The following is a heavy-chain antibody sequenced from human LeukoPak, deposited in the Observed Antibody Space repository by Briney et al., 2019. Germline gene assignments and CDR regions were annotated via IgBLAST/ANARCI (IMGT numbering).Heavy chain of an antibody. Sequence: GESPKISCKGSGYSFTHHWISWVRQMPGKGLEWMGRIDPIDSYTNYSPSFQGHVTISVDKSISTAYLQWSSLKASDTAMYYCARLGSSGYYFDYWGQGTLVTVSS. D-gene: IGHD3-22*01. J-gene: IGHJ4*02. CDR1: GYSFTHHW. V-gene: IGHV5-10-1*01. CDR2: IDPIDSYT. CDR3: ARLGSSGYYFDY.